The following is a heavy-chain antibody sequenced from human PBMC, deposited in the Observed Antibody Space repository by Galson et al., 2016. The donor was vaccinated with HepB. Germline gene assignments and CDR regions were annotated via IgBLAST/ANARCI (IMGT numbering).Heavy chain of an antibody. Sequence: SLRLSCAASGFSLNTYNTYWVRQAPGKGLEWVAVIWSDGRNKWYVDSVKGRFTISRDNSKNTVYLQMNSLRAEDTAMYYCTRRRGSSIYAMDVWGQGTTVIVSS. D-gene: IGHD2-2*01. CDR1: GFSLNTYN. CDR3: TRRRGSSIYAMDV. V-gene: IGHV3-33*07. CDR2: IWSDGRNK. J-gene: IGHJ6*02.